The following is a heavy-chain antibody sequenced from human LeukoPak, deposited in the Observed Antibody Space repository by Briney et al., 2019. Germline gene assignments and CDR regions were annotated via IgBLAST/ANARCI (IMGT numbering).Heavy chain of an antibody. Sequence: GGSLRLSCAASGFSFSSYNMYWVRQAPGKGLEYVSAITSNGGSTYYADSVKGRFTISRDNSKNTLYLQMNSLRAEDTAVYYCARQTGDRGGYWGQGTLVTVSS. V-gene: IGHV3-64*02. CDR3: ARQTGDRGGY. D-gene: IGHD7-27*01. J-gene: IGHJ4*02. CDR2: ITSNGGST. CDR1: GFSFSSYN.